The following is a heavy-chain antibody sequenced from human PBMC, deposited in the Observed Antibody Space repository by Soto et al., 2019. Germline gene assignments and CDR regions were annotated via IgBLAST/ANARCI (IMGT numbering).Heavy chain of an antibody. Sequence: PGESLKISCKGSGYTFTNYWIGWVRQMPGKGLEWMGIIYPGYSDTKYNPSFQGQVTISADKSITTTYLQWSSLKASDTAIYYCAASIFYYGMDVWGQGTTVTVSS. CDR2: IYPGYSDT. V-gene: IGHV5-51*01. CDR3: AASIFYYGMDV. CDR1: GYTFTNYW. J-gene: IGHJ6*02.